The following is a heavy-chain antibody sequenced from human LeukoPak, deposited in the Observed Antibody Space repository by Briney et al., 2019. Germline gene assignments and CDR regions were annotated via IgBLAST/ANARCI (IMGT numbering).Heavy chain of an antibody. Sequence: PGGSLRLSCAASGFTFSDYYMSWIRQAPGKGLEWVSYITSSGSTIYYADSVKGRFTISRDNAKNSLYLQMNSLRAEDTAVYYCARATYYFGSSGYFLYWGQGTLVNVSS. CDR3: ARATYYFGSSGYFLY. J-gene: IGHJ4*02. CDR1: GFTFSDYY. V-gene: IGHV3-11*01. CDR2: ITSSGSTI. D-gene: IGHD3-22*01.